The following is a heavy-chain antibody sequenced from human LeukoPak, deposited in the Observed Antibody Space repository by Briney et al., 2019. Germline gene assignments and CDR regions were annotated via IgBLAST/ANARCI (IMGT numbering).Heavy chain of an antibody. CDR2: IYPDDSDT. CDR1: GYSFTSYW. CDR3: ARQAHLAAATTGNYYYYMDV. J-gene: IGHJ6*03. D-gene: IGHD6-13*01. Sequence: GESLKISCKGSGYSFTSYWIGWVRQMPGKGPEWMGIIYPDDSDTRYSPSFQGQVTISADKSISTAYLQWSSLKASDTAMYYCARQAHLAAATTGNYYYYMDVWGKGTTVTVSS. V-gene: IGHV5-51*01.